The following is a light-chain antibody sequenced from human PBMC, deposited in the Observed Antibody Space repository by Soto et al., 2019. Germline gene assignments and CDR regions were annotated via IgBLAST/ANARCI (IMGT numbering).Light chain of an antibody. Sequence: DIQMTQSPSSLSASVGDRVTITCRASQGISNYLAWYQHKPGKVPRLLIYAASTLQSGVPSRFSGSGSGTDFTLTISSLQPEDVATYYGQEYNRAPPTWTFGQGTKVDIK. CDR1: QGISNY. CDR2: AAS. V-gene: IGKV1-27*01. J-gene: IGKJ1*01. CDR3: QEYNRAPPTWT.